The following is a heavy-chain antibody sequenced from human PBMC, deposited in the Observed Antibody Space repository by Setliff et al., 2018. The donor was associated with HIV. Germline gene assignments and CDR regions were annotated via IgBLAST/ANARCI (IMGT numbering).Heavy chain of an antibody. V-gene: IGHV3-30*02. CDR3: AKEFEDLSGAY. J-gene: IGHJ4*02. Sequence: GGSLRLSCAASGLTFRSYGMHWVRQAPGKGLEWVAIIWFDGNKKYYADSVKGRFTTSRDNSKNTLYLQMNSLRAEDTATYYCAKEFEDLSGAYWGQGTLVTVSS. CDR1: GLTFRSYG. CDR2: IWFDGNKK. D-gene: IGHD3-10*01.